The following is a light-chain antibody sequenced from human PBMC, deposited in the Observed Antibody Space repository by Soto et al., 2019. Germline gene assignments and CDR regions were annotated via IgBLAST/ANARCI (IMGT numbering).Light chain of an antibody. J-gene: IGKJ2*01. CDR1: QSVGSSY. V-gene: IGKV3-20*01. CDR2: GAS. Sequence: IVLTQSPGTLSLSPGDTATLSCRASQSVGSSYLAWYQQKFGQPPRLLIYGASSRATGIPDGFSGSGSGTDFTLTISRLEPEDFAVYYCQQYGNSPRYTFGQGTNLEIK. CDR3: QQYGNSPRYT.